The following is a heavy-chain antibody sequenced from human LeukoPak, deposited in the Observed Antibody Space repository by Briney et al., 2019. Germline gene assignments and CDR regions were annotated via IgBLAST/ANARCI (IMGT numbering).Heavy chain of an antibody. CDR1: GDSVSGNSVA. D-gene: IGHD2-21*01. Sequence: SQTLSLTCAISGDSVSGNSVAWNWIRQSPSRGLEWLGRTYYRSKWYNDYAVSVKSRITINPDTSKNEFSLQLNSVTPEDTAVYFCARGAPYDINYFDSWGQGTLATVSS. CDR3: ARGAPYDINYFDS. CDR2: TYYRSKWYN. V-gene: IGHV6-1*01. J-gene: IGHJ4*02.